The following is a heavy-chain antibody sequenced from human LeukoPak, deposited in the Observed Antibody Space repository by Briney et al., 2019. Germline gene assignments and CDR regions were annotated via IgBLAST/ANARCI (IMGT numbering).Heavy chain of an antibody. CDR2: FDPEDDET. J-gene: IGHJ3*02. V-gene: IGHV1-24*01. Sequence: ASVKVSCKASGYTLSELLVHWVRQAPGKGLEWMGGFDPEDDETIYAQKFQGRVTMTEDTSTDTAYMELSSLRSEDTAVYYCATGCRGGDCYAIDIWGQGTMVTVSS. CDR1: GYTLSELL. CDR3: ATGCRGGDCYAIDI. D-gene: IGHD2-21*02.